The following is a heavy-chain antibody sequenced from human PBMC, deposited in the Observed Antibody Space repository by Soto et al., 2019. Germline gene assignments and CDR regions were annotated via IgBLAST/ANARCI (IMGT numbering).Heavy chain of an antibody. Sequence: QVQLQESGPGLVKPSETLSLTCTVSGGSISSYYWNWVRQPPGKGLEWIGSIYYSGNTNYNPSLKSRVDISVDTSKNQFSLKLSSVTAADTAVYYCASERLANWFDPWGQGTLVTVSS. D-gene: IGHD3-9*01. J-gene: IGHJ5*02. CDR2: IYYSGNT. CDR3: ASERLANWFDP. CDR1: GGSISSYY. V-gene: IGHV4-59*01.